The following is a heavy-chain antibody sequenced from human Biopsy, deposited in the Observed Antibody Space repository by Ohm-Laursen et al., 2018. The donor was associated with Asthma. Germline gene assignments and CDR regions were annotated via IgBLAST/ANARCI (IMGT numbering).Heavy chain of an antibody. J-gene: IGHJ6*02. D-gene: IGHD3-10*01. CDR2: ISVYNGNT. Sequence: ASVKASCKTSGYTFNSAGISWVRQAPGQGLEWMGWISVYNGNTKVAQKLQDRVTMITDTSTSTAYMELRSLRSDDTAVYFCARAVDYSHYYGIDVWGQGTTVTVS. V-gene: IGHV1-18*01. CDR1: GYTFNSAG. CDR3: ARAVDYSHYYGIDV.